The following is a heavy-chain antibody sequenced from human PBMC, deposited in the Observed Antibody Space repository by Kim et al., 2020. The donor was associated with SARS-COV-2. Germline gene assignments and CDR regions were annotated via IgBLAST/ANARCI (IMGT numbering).Heavy chain of an antibody. J-gene: IGHJ3*02. Sequence: SVKGRFTISRDNAKNSLYLQMNSLRVEDTAVYYCARVGCSTTKSFDAFDIWGQGTMVTVSS. CDR3: ARVGCSTTKSFDAFDI. D-gene: IGHD2-2*01. V-gene: IGHV3-11*05.